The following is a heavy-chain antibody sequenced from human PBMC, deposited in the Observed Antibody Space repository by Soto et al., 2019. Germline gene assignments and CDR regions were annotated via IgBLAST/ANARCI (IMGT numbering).Heavy chain of an antibody. CDR2: IIPLFDTP. CDR3: ARWVVKLVVGSYYYYGMDV. Sequence: QVQLVQSGAEVRKPGSSVKVSCRTSAGTFTSYAFSWVRQAPGQGLEWMGNIIPLFDTPIYAPKFRDRVTISADKSTSTVYMELSSLRSDDTAVYFCARWVVKLVVGSYYYYGMDVGGQGNTVSVSS. CDR1: AGTFTSYA. J-gene: IGHJ6*02. D-gene: IGHD6-13*01. V-gene: IGHV1-69*06.